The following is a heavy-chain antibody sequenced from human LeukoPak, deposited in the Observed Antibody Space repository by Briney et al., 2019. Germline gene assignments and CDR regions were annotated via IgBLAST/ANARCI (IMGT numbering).Heavy chain of an antibody. CDR1: GFTFSSYG. V-gene: IGHV3-21*04. J-gene: IGHJ4*02. CDR2: ISSSSSYI. D-gene: IGHD3-22*01. CDR3: AKVPRGVVVSYYFDY. Sequence: PGGSLRLSCAASGFTFSSYGMHWVRQAPGKGLEWVSSISSSSSYIYYADSVKGRFTISRDNSKNTLYLQMNSLRAEDTAVYYCAKVPRGVVVSYYFDYWGQGTLVTVSS.